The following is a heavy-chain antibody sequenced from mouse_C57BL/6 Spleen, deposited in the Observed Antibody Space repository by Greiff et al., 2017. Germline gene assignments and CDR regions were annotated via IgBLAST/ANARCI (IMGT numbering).Heavy chain of an antibody. J-gene: IGHJ2*01. Sequence: VQLQQSGPELVKPGASVKISCKASGYAFSSSWMNWVKQRPGKGLEWIGRIYPGDGDTNYNGKFKGKATLTADKSSSTAYMQLSSLTSEDSAVYFCASSYYGSGYFDYWGQGTTLTVSS. CDR1: GYAFSSSW. CDR3: ASSYYGSGYFDY. CDR2: IYPGDGDT. V-gene: IGHV1-82*01. D-gene: IGHD1-1*01.